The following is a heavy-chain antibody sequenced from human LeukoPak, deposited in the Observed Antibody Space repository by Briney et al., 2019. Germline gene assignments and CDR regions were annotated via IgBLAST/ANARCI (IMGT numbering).Heavy chain of an antibody. J-gene: IGHJ4*02. V-gene: IGHV1-46*01. CDR3: ARDKAVGATTVVDY. D-gene: IGHD1-26*01. CDR1: GYTFTSYY. Sequence: GASVKVSCKASGYTFTSYYMHWVRQAPGQGLEWMGIINPSGGSTSYAQKFQGRVTMTRDTSTSTVYMELSRLNFDDTAVYYCARDKAVGATTVVDYWGQGTLATVSS. CDR2: INPSGGST.